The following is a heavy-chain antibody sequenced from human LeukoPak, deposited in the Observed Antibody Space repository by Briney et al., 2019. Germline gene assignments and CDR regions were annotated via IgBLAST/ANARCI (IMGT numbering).Heavy chain of an antibody. V-gene: IGHV4-59*01. CDR3: ARVIYDYDRPDAFDI. J-gene: IGHJ3*02. D-gene: IGHD3-16*01. CDR2: IYYSGST. Sequence: PSETLSPTCTVSGGSISSYYWSWIRQPPGKGLEWIGYIYYSGSTNYNPSLKSRVTISVDTSKNQFSLKLSSVTAADAAVYYCARVIYDYDRPDAFDIWGQGTMVTVSS. CDR1: GGSISSYY.